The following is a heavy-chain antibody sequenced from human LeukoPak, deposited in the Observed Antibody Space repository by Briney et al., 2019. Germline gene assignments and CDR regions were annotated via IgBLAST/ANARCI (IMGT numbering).Heavy chain of an antibody. Sequence: PSETLSPTCTVSGGSISSYYWSWIRQPPGKGLEWIGYIYYSGSTNYNPSLKSRVTISVDTSKNQFSLKLSSVTAADTAVYYCARAVPVVTAIYYFDYWGQGTLVTVSS. CDR2: IYYSGST. D-gene: IGHD2-21*02. CDR1: GGSISSYY. J-gene: IGHJ4*02. CDR3: ARAVPVVTAIYYFDY. V-gene: IGHV4-59*08.